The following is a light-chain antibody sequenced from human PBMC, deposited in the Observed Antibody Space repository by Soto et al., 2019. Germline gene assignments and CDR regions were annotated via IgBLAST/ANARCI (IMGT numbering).Light chain of an antibody. CDR2: LNSDGSH. CDR1: SGHSSYA. V-gene: IGLV4-69*01. CDR3: QTWGTGTVV. J-gene: IGLJ2*01. Sequence: QAVVTQSPSASASLGGSVKLTCTLSSGHSSYAIAWHQQQTEKSPRYLMNLNSDGSHSKGDGIPDRFSGSSSGAERYLSISSLQSEDVADYYCQTWGTGTVVFGGGTKVTVL.